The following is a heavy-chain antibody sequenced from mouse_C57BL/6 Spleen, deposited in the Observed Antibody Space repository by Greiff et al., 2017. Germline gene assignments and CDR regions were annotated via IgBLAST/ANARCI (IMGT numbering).Heavy chain of an antibody. CDR3: TRSGGNYFDY. J-gene: IGHJ2*01. D-gene: IGHD3-1*01. CDR2: IDPETGGT. V-gene: IGHV1-15*01. CDR1: GYTFTDYE. Sequence: VKLVESGAELVRPGASVTLSCKASGYTFTDYEMHWVKQTPVHGLEWIGAIDPETGGTAYNQKFKGKAILTADKSSSTAYMELRSLTSEDSAVYYCTRSGGNYFDYWGQGTTLTVSS.